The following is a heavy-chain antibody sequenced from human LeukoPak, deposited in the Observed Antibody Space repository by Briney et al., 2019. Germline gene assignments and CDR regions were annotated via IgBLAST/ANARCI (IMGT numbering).Heavy chain of an antibody. Sequence: SETLSLTCTVSGGSISTYYWGWIRQPPGKGLEWIGSIYYSGSTYYNPSLKSRVTISVDTSKNQFSLKLSSVTAADTAVYYCARSGYDKPLYYFDYWGQGTLVTVSS. V-gene: IGHV4-39*01. CDR3: ARSGYDKPLYYFDY. CDR2: IYYSGST. CDR1: GGSISTYY. J-gene: IGHJ4*02. D-gene: IGHD5-12*01.